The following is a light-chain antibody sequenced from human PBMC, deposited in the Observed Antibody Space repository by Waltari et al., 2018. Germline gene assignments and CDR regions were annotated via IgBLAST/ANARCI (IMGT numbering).Light chain of an antibody. V-gene: IGLV2-14*01. CDR1: SSDLGGYSF. Sequence: QSALTQPASVSGSPGQSITISCTRSSSDLGGYSFVSWYQQHPVKAPKLMIYDVSQRPAGVSNRFSGSKSGNTASLTISGLQPEDEADYYCSSYTSIIPPFLFGTGTKVTVL. CDR3: SSYTSIIPPFL. CDR2: DVS. J-gene: IGLJ1*01.